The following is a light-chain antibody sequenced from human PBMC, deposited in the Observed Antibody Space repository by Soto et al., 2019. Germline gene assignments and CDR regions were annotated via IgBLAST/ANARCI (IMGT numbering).Light chain of an antibody. CDR1: QSITTY. CDR2: AAS. CDR3: LQKYFYPFT. V-gene: IGKV1-6*01. J-gene: IGKJ3*01. Sequence: IQMTQSPSSLSASVGDRVTITCRASQSITTYLNWYQQKPGKAPKLLIYAASNLQSGVPARFSGSGSGPDFTLTISSLQPEDFATYYCLQKYFYPFTFGPGTKVDIK.